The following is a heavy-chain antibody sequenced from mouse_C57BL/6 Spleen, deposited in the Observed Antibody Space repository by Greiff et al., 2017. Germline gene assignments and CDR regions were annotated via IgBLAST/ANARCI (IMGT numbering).Heavy chain of an antibody. CDR1: GYSFTGYY. J-gene: IGHJ1*03. CDR2: INPSTGGT. CDR3: AREGGFDV. Sequence: VQLQQSGPELVQPGASVMISCKASGYSFTGYYMNWVKQSPEKSLEWIGEINPSTGGTTYNQKFKAKATLTVDKSSSTAYMQLKSLTAEDSAVYYCAREGGFDVWGTGTTVTVSS. V-gene: IGHV1-42*01.